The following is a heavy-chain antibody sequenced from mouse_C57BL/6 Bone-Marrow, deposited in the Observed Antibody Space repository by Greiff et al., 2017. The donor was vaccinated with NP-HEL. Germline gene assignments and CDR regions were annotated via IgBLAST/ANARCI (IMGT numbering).Heavy chain of an antibody. Sequence: EVKLQESGAELVRPGASVKLSCTASGFNIKDDYMHWVKQRPEQGLEWIGWIDPENGDTEYASKFQGKATITADTSSNTAYLQLSSLTSEDTAVYYCTTILGRGYWGQGTTLTVSS. CDR1: GFNIKDDY. CDR2: IDPENGDT. CDR3: TTILGRGY. J-gene: IGHJ2*01. D-gene: IGHD4-1*01. V-gene: IGHV14-4*01.